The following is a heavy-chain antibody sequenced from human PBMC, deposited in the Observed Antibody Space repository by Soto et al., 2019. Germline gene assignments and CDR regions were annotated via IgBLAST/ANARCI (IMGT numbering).Heavy chain of an antibody. CDR1: GFTFSSYS. D-gene: IGHD2-2*02. V-gene: IGHV3-48*01. J-gene: IGHJ4*02. Sequence: EVQLVESGGGLVQPGGSLRLSCAASGFTFSSYSMNWVRQAPGKGLEWLSFISFSGSITNYADSVKGRFTISRDSAKNSVYLQMTGLRAGDTAVYYCVRGYTKFDYWGQGTLVTVSA. CDR2: ISFSGSIT. CDR3: VRGYTKFDY.